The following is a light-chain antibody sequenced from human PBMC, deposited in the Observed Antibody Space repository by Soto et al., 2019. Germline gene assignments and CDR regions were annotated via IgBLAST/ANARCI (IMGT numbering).Light chain of an antibody. CDR3: QHYKSYSEA. Sequence: DIQMTQSPSTLSGSVGDRVTITCRASQTISSWLAWYQQKPGKAPKLLIYKASTLKSGVPSRFSGSGSGTEFTLTISSLQPDDFATYYCQHYKSYSEAFGHGTKV. CDR1: QTISSW. V-gene: IGKV1-5*03. J-gene: IGKJ1*01. CDR2: KAS.